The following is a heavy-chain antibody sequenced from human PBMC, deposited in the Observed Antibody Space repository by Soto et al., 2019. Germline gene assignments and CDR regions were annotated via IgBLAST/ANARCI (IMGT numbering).Heavy chain of an antibody. CDR2: IYYSGST. CDR1: GGSISISSYY. J-gene: IGHJ4*02. Sequence: PPETLSLTCTVSGGSISISSYYWGWIRQPPGKGLEWIGRIYYSGSTYYNSSLKSRVTISVDTSKNEFTLKRSPVTAADTAVYYCHLFGDLLNLFDYWGQGTLVTVSS. D-gene: IGHD3-10*02. CDR3: HLFGDLLNLFDY. V-gene: IGHV4-39*01.